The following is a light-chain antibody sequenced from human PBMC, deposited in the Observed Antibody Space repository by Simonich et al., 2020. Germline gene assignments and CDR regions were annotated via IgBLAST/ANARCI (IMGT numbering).Light chain of an antibody. CDR2: EFS. Sequence: QSALTQPRSVSGSPGQSVTISCTGTTSDVGGYNYVSGYQQHPGKSPNLMIYEFSKRPAGVPDRFSGSKSGNTASLTISGLQAEDEADYYCCSYAGSYNYVFGTGTKVTVL. J-gene: IGLJ1*01. CDR1: TSDVGGYNY. CDR3: CSYAGSYNYV. V-gene: IGLV2-11*01.